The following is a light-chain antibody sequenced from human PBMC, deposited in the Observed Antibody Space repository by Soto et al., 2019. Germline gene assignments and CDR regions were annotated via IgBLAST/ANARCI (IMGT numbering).Light chain of an antibody. Sequence: EVVLTQSPVTLSLSPGERATLSCRASDTINIYLAWYQQKPGQAPRLLIYDASNRATGIPARFSGSGSGTDFTLTVSSLEPEDFAVYYCQQRYNWPPLTFGQGTRLEIK. CDR1: DTINIY. CDR2: DAS. J-gene: IGKJ5*01. CDR3: QQRYNWPPLT. V-gene: IGKV3-11*01.